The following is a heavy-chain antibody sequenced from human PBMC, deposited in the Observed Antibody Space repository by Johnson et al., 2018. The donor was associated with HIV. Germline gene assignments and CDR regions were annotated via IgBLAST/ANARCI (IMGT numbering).Heavy chain of an antibody. CDR3: ARDAPRYSFDI. D-gene: IGHD2-21*01. CDR1: GVTFSNYA. CDR2: IKQDGSEK. Sequence: AAGGVTFSNYAMSWVRQAPGKGLEWVANIKQDGSEKYYVDSVKGRFTISRDNAKNSLYLQMNSLRAEDTAVYYCARDAPRYSFDIWGQGTMVTVSS. V-gene: IGHV3-7*01. J-gene: IGHJ3*02.